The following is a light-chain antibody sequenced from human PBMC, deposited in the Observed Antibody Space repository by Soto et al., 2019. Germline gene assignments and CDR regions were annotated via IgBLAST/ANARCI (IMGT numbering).Light chain of an antibody. J-gene: IGKJ5*01. CDR1: QSVGND. V-gene: IGKV3-15*01. Sequence: EIVMTQSPATLSVSPGERATLSCRASQSVGNDLAWYQQRPGQALRLLIYDASTRATGLPARFSGSGSGTEFTLTISSLQSEASAVYYCQQYNYLITFGQGTRLEIK. CDR3: QQYNYLIT. CDR2: DAS.